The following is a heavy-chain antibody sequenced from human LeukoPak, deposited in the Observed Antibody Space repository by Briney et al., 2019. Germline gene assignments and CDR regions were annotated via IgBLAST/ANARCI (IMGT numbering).Heavy chain of an antibody. CDR2: ISGSGGST. CDR3: AKDLDVAGDYLTLRHFAY. CDR1: GFTFSSYS. D-gene: IGHD4-17*01. V-gene: IGHV3-23*01. Sequence: GGSLRLSCAASGFTFSSYSMSWVRQAPGKGLEWVSGISGSGGSTYYADSVKGRFTVSRDNSENTVYLQMNSLRAEDTAVYYCAKDLDVAGDYLTLRHFAYWGQGTLVTVSS. J-gene: IGHJ4*02.